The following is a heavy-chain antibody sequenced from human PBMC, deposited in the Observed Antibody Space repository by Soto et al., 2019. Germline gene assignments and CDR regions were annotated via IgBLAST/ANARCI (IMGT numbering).Heavy chain of an antibody. CDR1: GVTFSSYA. Sequence: PGGSLRLSCAASGVTFSSYAMHWVRQAPGKGLEWVAVISYDGSNKYYADSVKGRFTISRDNSKNTLYLQMNSLRAEDTAVYYCARARYDFWSGYYGYYYYYGMDVWGQGTTVTVSS. CDR3: ARARYDFWSGYYGYYYYYGMDV. J-gene: IGHJ6*02. D-gene: IGHD3-3*01. V-gene: IGHV3-30-3*01. CDR2: ISYDGSNK.